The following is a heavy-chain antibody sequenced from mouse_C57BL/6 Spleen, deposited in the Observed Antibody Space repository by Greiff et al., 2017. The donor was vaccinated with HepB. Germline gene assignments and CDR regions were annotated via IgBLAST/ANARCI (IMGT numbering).Heavy chain of an antibody. CDR2: ISSGSSTI. V-gene: IGHV5-17*01. J-gene: IGHJ1*03. CDR1: GFTFSDYG. Sequence: EVQLVESGGGLVKPGGSLKLSCAASGFTFSDYGMHWVRQAPEKGLEWVAYISSGSSTIYYADTVKGRFTISRDNAKNTLFLQMTSLSSEDTAMYYCARSDYYSSSYWYFDFWGTGTTVTVSS. D-gene: IGHD1-1*01. CDR3: ARSDYYSSSYWYFDF.